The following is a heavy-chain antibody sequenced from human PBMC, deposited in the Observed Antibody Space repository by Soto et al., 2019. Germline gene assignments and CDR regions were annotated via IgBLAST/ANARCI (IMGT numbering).Heavy chain of an antibody. CDR3: ARLPVVPAIYYYGMDV. V-gene: IGHV4-4*02. D-gene: IGHD2-2*01. Sequence: SETLSLTCAVSGGSISSSNWWSWVRQPPGKGLEWIGEIYHSGSTNYNPSLKSRVTISVDKSKNQFSLKLSSVTAADTAVYYCARLPVVPAIYYYGMDVWGQGTTVTVSS. CDR1: GGSISSSNW. J-gene: IGHJ6*02. CDR2: IYHSGST.